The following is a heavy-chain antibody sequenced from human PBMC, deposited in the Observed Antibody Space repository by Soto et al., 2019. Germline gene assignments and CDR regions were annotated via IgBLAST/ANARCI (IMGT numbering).Heavy chain of an antibody. V-gene: IGHV1-18*01. CDR3: GRDPGFALQPITIFGVVVYSYYGMDV. CDR2: ISAYNGNT. J-gene: IGHJ6*02. CDR1: GYTFTSHG. Sequence: ASVKVSCKASGYTFTSHGISWVRQAPGQGLEWMGWISAYNGNTNYAQKLQGRVTMTTDTSTSTAYMELRSLRSDDTAVYYCGRDPGFALQPITIFGVVVYSYYGMDVWGQGTTVTVSS. D-gene: IGHD3-3*01.